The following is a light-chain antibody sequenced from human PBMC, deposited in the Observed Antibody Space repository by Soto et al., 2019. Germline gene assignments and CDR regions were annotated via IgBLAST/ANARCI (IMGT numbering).Light chain of an antibody. CDR1: QRVSSG. V-gene: IGKV3-15*01. CDR3: QPYKTWPLS. CDR2: GAS. J-gene: IGKJ4*01. Sequence: EIVFTRSPGALSLSPGWRASLAWRCRQRVSSGYLARYQQQPGQAPRLLIYGASSRATGIPARSTGIGSGTEFTPILTSPQSEDFAAHSCQPYKTWPLSFGGATKVDIK.